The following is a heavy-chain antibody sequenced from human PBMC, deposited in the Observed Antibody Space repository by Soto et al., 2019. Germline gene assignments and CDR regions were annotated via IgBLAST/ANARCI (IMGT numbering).Heavy chain of an antibody. CDR1: GGTFSSYT. V-gene: IGHV1-69*02. J-gene: IGHJ3*02. CDR3: ARADYGDSGGAFGI. Sequence: QVQLVQSGAEVKKPGSSVKVSCKASGGTFSSYTISWVRQAPGQGLEWKGRIIPILGIANYAQKFQGRVRLTADKSTSTAYMELSSLSCKDTAVYYCARADYGDSGGAFGIWGQGTMVTVSS. D-gene: IGHD4-17*01. CDR2: IIPILGIA.